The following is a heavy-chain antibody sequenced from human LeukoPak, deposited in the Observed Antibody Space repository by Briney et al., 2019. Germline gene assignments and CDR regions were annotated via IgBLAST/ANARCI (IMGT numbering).Heavy chain of an antibody. D-gene: IGHD5-12*01. CDR2: ISSSSSYI. V-gene: IGHV3-21*01. J-gene: IGHJ4*02. CDR1: GFTFSSYS. CDR3: ARESGYSGYEFDY. Sequence: GGSLRLSCAASGFTFSSYSMNWVRQAPGKGLEWVSSISSSSSYIYYADSMKGRFTISRDNAKNSLYLQMNSLRAEDTAVYYCARESGYSGYEFDYWGQGTLVTVSS.